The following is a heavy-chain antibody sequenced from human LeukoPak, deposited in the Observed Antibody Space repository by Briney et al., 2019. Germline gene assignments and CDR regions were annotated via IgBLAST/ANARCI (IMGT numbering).Heavy chain of an antibody. CDR3: ARDTDYYGSGRHGYFDH. D-gene: IGHD3-10*01. J-gene: IGHJ1*01. CDR2: ISGSGDNT. Sequence: GGSLRLSCAASEFTFGSYAMSWVRQAPGKGLEWVSGISGSGDNTYYADSAKGRFTISRDNSKNTLHLQMNSLRAEDTAVYYCARDTDYYGSGRHGYFDHWGQGTLVTVSS. V-gene: IGHV3-23*01. CDR1: EFTFGSYA.